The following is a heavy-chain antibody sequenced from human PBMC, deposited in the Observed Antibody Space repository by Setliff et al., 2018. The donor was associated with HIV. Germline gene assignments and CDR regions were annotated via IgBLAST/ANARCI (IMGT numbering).Heavy chain of an antibody. D-gene: IGHD3-3*01. V-gene: IGHV3-48*03. CDR1: GFTFRNYK. Sequence: GGSLRLSCAASGFTFRNYKFNWVRQAPGRGLEWVSSISIGRGGAIDYADSVQGRFTISRDNSKNSLYLQMNSLRVEDTAVYYCARDYLYYNLYNGSPVYGMDVWGQGTTVTVSS. J-gene: IGHJ6*02. CDR3: ARDYLYYNLYNGSPVYGMDV. CDR2: ISIGRGGAI.